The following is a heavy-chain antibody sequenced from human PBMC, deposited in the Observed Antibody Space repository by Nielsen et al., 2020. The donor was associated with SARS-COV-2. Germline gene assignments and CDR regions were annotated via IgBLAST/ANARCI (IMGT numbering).Heavy chain of an antibody. CDR2: MNPNSGNT. J-gene: IGHJ6*02. V-gene: IGHV1-8*01. Sequence: ASVKVSCKASGYTFTSYDINWVRQANGQGLEWMGWMNPNSGNTGYAQKFQGRVTMTRNTSISTAYMELSSLRSEDTAVYYCARVNGDYHYYYYGMDVWGQGTTVTVSS. CDR3: ARVNGDYHYYYYGMDV. CDR1: GYTFTSYD. D-gene: IGHD4-17*01.